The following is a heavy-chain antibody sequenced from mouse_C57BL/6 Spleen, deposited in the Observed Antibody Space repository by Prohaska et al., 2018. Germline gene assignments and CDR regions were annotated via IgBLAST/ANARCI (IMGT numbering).Heavy chain of an antibody. J-gene: IGHJ2*01. CDR2: INTYSGVP. CDR1: GYTFTTYG. V-gene: IGHV9-3*01. CDR3: ARSGGRDFDY. Sequence: QIQLVQSGPELKKPGETVKISCKASGYTFTTYGMSWVKQAPGKGLKWMGWINTYSGVPTYADDFKGRFAFSLETSASTAYLQINNRKNEDTATYLCARSGGRDFDYWGQGTTLTVSS.